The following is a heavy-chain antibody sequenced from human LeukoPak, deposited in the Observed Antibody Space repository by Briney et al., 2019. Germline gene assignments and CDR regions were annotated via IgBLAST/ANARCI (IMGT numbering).Heavy chain of an antibody. J-gene: IGHJ4*02. Sequence: ASVKVSCKASGYTFTGYYMHWVRQAPGQGLEWMGWINPNSGGTNYAQRFQGRVTMTRDTSISTAYMELSRLRSDDTAVYYCARVGGGLSPPDYWGQGTLVTVSS. CDR3: ARVGGGLSPPDY. V-gene: IGHV1-2*02. CDR2: INPNSGGT. CDR1: GYTFTGYY. D-gene: IGHD3-16*01.